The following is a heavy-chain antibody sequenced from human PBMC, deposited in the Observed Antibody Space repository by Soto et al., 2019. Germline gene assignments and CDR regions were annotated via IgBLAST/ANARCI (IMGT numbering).Heavy chain of an antibody. CDR3: ATRGH. CDR2: LHTGVT. Sequence: EVQLVESGGGLIQPGGSLRLSCAASGFTVISDFMKWVRQAPGKGREWVSMLHTGVTIYTGSVKGRFTISSDTSKNTLDLQMNSRRADDTAVYYCATRGHWGQGTLVTVSS. V-gene: IGHV3-53*01. CDR1: GFTVISDF. J-gene: IGHJ4*02. D-gene: IGHD3-16*01.